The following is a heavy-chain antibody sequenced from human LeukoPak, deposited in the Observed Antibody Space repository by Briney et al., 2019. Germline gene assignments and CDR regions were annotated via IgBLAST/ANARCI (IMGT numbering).Heavy chain of an antibody. J-gene: IGHJ3*02. Sequence: GVSLRLSCAASGFTFSTYWMHWVRQAPGKGLVWVSRINTDGSTTNYADSVKGRFTISRDNAKNTVSLQMSSLTVEDTAVYYCAGDDLEESFDIWGLGTMVTVSS. CDR3: AGDDLEESFDI. CDR1: GFTFSTYW. V-gene: IGHV3-74*01. D-gene: IGHD3-10*01. CDR2: INTDGSTT.